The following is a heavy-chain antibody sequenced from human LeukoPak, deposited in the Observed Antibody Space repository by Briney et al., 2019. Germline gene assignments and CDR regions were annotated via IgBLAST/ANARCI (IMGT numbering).Heavy chain of an antibody. CDR3: ARASVGATVYFDY. V-gene: IGHV3-7*01. J-gene: IGHJ4*02. CDR2: IKQDGSEK. CDR1: GFTFSSYW. Sequence: GGSLRLSCAASGFTFSSYWMSWVRQAPGKGLEWVANIKQDGSEKYYVDSVKGRFTISRDNAKNSLYLQMNSLRAEDTAVYYCARASVGATVYFDYWGQGTLVTVSS. D-gene: IGHD1-26*01.